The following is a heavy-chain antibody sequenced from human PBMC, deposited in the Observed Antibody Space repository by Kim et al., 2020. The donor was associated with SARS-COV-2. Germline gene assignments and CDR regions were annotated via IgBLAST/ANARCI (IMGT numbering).Heavy chain of an antibody. D-gene: IGHD3-10*01. V-gene: IGHV3-9*01. Sequence: GGSLRLSCAASGFTFGDYGMRWVRQAPGKGLEWVSGIAWHSGSIVYADSVKGRFTISRDNAKNSLYLQMNSLRAEDTALYYCVKGSQRTTSSSLTFDPWGQGTLVTVSS. CDR1: GFTFGDYG. CDR3: VKGSQRTTSSSLTFDP. J-gene: IGHJ5*02. CDR2: IAWHSGSI.